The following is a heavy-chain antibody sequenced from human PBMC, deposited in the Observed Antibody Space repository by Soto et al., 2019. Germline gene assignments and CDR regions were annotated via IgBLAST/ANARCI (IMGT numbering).Heavy chain of an antibody. J-gene: IGHJ4*02. CDR3: ARDLAAGDF. V-gene: IGHV3-11*01. D-gene: IGHD6-13*01. Sequence: GGSLRLSWAASGFTXSDYYMSWIRQAPGKGLEWISYISSSGRTIYYADSAKGRFTISRDNAKNSLYLQLSSLRSEDTAMYYCARDLAAGDFWGQGTLVTVSS. CDR2: ISSSGRTI. CDR1: GFTXSDYY.